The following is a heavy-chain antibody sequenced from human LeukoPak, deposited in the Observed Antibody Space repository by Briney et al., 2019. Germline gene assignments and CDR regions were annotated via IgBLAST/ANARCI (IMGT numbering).Heavy chain of an antibody. J-gene: IGHJ4*02. D-gene: IGHD4-17*01. V-gene: IGHV1-69*05. Sequence: SVKVSCKASGGTFSSYAISWVRQAPGQGLEWMGGIIPIFGTANYAQKFRGRVTMTTDTSTSTAYMELRSLRSDDTAVYYCATNPDYGDYLFDYWGQGTLVTVSS. CDR3: ATNPDYGDYLFDY. CDR2: IIPIFGTA. CDR1: GGTFSSYA.